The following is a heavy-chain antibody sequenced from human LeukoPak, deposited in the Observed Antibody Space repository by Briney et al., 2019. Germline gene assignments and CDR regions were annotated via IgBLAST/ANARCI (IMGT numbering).Heavy chain of an antibody. CDR1: GFTXSRYA. Sequence: XLXXXXSGFTXSRYAMSWVRQAPGKGLEWVSAISGSGGSTYYADSVKGRFTISRDNSKNTLYLQMNSLRAEDTAVYYCAKLSQLLRVFDYWGQGTLVTVSS. V-gene: IGHV3-23*01. J-gene: IGHJ4*02. D-gene: IGHD2-2*01. CDR2: ISGSGGST. CDR3: AKLSQLLRVFDY.